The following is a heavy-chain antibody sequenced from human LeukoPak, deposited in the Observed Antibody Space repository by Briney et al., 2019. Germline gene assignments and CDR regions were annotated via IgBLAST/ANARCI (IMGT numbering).Heavy chain of an antibody. J-gene: IGHJ4*02. CDR1: GFSVTDNY. Sequence: GGSLRLSCIVSGFSVTDNYMSWVHQAPGRGLEWLSIIYTGDTKYYADSVKCRFTISRDISKNTVFLQMNSLRADDTAVYYCARESEYVDTSAPGGFDYGGQGTLVTVSS. D-gene: IGHD3-22*01. V-gene: IGHV3-53*01. CDR2: IYTGDTK. CDR3: ARESEYVDTSAPGGFDY.